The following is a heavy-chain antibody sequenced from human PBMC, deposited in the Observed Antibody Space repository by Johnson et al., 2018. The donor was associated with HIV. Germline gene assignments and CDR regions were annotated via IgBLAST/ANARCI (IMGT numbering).Heavy chain of an antibody. J-gene: IGHJ3*02. CDR3: AREGEGYSSSWYDAFDI. Sequence: QMQLVEFGGGVVQPGRSLRLSCAASGFTFSSHAMHWVRQAPGKGLEWVTFISNDGSNKYYADSVRGRFTISRDNSKNTLYLQMNSLRAEDTAVYYCAREGEGYSSSWYDAFDIWGQGTMVTVSS. CDR1: GFTFSSHA. CDR2: ISNDGSNK. D-gene: IGHD6-13*01. V-gene: IGHV3-30*04.